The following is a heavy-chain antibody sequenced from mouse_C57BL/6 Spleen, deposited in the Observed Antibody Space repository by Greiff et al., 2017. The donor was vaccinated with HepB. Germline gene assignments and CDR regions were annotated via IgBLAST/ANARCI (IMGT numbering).Heavy chain of an antibody. V-gene: IGHV5-4*01. CDR1: GFTFSSYA. D-gene: IGHD1-1*01. CDR2: ISDGGSYT. Sequence: EVMLVESGGGLVKPGGSLKLSCAASGFTFSSYAMSWVRQTPEKRLEWVATISDGGSYTYYPDNVKGRFTISRDNAKNNLYLQMSHLKSEDTAMYYCAREYYYGSSSYYYAMDYWGQGTSVTVSS. J-gene: IGHJ4*01. CDR3: AREYYYGSSSYYYAMDY.